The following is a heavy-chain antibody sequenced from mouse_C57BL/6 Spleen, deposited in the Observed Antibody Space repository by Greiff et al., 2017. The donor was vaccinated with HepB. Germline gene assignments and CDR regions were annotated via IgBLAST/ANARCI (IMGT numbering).Heavy chain of an antibody. CDR1: GYTFTDHT. Sequence: QVQLQQSDAELVKPGASVKISCKVSGYTFTDHTIHWMKQRPEQGLEWIGYIYPRDGSTKYNEKFKGKATLTADKSSSTAYMQLNSLTSEDSAVYFCEDLYYEYDFYYAMDYWGQGTSVTVSS. D-gene: IGHD2-4*01. CDR2: IYPRDGST. V-gene: IGHV1-78*01. J-gene: IGHJ4*01. CDR3: EDLYYEYDFYYAMDY.